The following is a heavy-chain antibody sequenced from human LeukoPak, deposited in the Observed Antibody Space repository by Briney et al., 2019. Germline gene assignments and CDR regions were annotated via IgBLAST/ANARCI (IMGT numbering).Heavy chain of an antibody. D-gene: IGHD1-26*01. CDR3: AKLVGDGY. CDR1: GFTFDDYA. J-gene: IGHJ4*02. CDR2: ISWNSVII. V-gene: IGHV3-9*01. Sequence: PGGSLRLSCAASGFTFDDYAMHWVRQAPGKGLEWVSGISWNSVIIDYADSVKGRFTISRDNAKNSLYLQMNSLRAEDTAFYYCAKLVGDGYWGQGTLVTVSS.